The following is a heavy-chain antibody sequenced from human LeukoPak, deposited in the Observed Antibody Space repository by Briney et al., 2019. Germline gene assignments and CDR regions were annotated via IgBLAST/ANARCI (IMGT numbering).Heavy chain of an antibody. CDR3: AREAGRGYYGSGSYARSDY. V-gene: IGHV3-21*01. CDR2: ISSSSSYI. Sequence: GGSLRLSCAASGFTFSSYSMNWVRQAPGKGLEWVSSISSSSSYIYYADSVKGRFTISRDNAKNSLYLQMNSLRAEDTAVYYCAREAGRGYYGSGSYARSDYWGQGTLVTVSS. J-gene: IGHJ4*02. D-gene: IGHD3-10*01. CDR1: GFTFSSYS.